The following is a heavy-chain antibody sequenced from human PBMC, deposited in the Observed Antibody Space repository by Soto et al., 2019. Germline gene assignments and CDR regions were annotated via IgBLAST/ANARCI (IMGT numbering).Heavy chain of an antibody. CDR3: ARGGVSSTEYTSNYGTYVYY. J-gene: IGHJ4*02. V-gene: IGHV3-30-3*01. D-gene: IGHD1-7*01. CDR1: GFTYSTYT. CDR2: ISYDGNNK. Sequence: QVQLVESGGGVVQPGRSLRLSCAASGFTYSTYTMHWVRQAPGKGLEWVAVISYDGNNKFYADSVKGRFTISRDSTKHSLYLKMNSLRHDQTAMYYCARGGVSSTEYTSNYGTYVYYWGQGALVTFSS.